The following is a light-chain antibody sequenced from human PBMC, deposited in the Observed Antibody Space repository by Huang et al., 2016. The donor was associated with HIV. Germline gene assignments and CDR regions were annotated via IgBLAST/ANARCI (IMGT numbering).Light chain of an antibody. V-gene: IGKV1-39*01. J-gene: IGKJ2*01. CDR1: QDIGST. CDR3: QHSYVSLGYT. CDR2: VAS. Sequence: DIQMTQSPSSLSASVGDRVTLTCRTSQDIGSTLTWYQQRPGRAPKLLIYVASTLQSGVPSRFGCGVSGTDFTLTISNLQPEDFATYYCQHSYVSLGYTFGQGTKLEI.